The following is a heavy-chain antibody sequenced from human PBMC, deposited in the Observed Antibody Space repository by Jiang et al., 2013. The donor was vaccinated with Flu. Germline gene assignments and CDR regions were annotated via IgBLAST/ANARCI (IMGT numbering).Heavy chain of an antibody. Sequence: PGLVKPSETLSLTCAVSGFSISTTGYYWGWIRQPPGKGLEWIGSIYHTGSAYSNPSLRSRVTISIDTSKNQFSLKLSSVTAADTAVYFCASPYDGATLGYWGQGTLVTVSS. J-gene: IGHJ4*02. D-gene: IGHD3-3*01. CDR3: ASPYDGATLGY. V-gene: IGHV4-38-2*01. CDR1: GFSISTTGYY. CDR2: IYHTGSA.